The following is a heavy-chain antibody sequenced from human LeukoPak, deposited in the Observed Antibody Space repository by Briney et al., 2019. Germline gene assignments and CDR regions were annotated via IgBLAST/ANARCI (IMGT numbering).Heavy chain of an antibody. CDR1: GFTFSDYY. D-gene: IGHD3-22*01. V-gene: IGHV3-11*01. J-gene: IGHJ2*01. Sequence: GGSLRLSCAASGFTFSDYYMSWIRQAPGKGLEWVSYISSSGSTIYYADSVKGRFTISRDNAKTSLYLQMNSLRAEDTAVYYCASIIGSSGYYYVGSWYFALWGRGTLVTVSS. CDR2: ISSSGSTI. CDR3: ASIIGSSGYYYVGSWYFAL.